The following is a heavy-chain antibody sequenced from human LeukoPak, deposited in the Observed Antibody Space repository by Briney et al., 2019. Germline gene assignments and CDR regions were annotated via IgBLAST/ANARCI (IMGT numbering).Heavy chain of an antibody. Sequence: GASVKVSCKASGYTFTSYYMHWVRQAPGQGLEWMGIINPSGGSTSYAQKFQGRVTMTRDTSMSTVYMELSSLRSEDTAVYYCATCSPEYSSSSMGFNYWGQGTLVTVSS. D-gene: IGHD6-6*01. V-gene: IGHV1-46*01. J-gene: IGHJ4*02. CDR2: INPSGGST. CDR3: ATCSPEYSSSSMGFNY. CDR1: GYTFTSYY.